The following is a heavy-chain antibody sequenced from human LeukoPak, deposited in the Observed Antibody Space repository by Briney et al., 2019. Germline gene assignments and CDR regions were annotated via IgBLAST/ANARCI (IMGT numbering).Heavy chain of an antibody. CDR1: GFTFSSYG. CDR2: IWSGGNNE. D-gene: IGHD6-13*01. Sequence: GGSLRFSCAAPGFTFSSYGMPWVGQAPGKGLEWVAVIWSGGNNENYADSVRGRFTISRDNSKNTLFLQMNSLRAEDTAVYYCVRGPGTSIFDLWGQGTTVTVS. V-gene: IGHV3-33*01. J-gene: IGHJ3*01. CDR3: VRGPGTSIFDL.